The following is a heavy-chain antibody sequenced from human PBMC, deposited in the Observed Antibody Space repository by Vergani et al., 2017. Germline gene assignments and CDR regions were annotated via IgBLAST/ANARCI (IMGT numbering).Heavy chain of an antibody. D-gene: IGHD3-9*01. CDR2: IKSDGSIT. CDR1: GFSFNSYW. CDR3: ARARCIETCYMSNWLDS. Sequence: EVQLVESGGGVVRPGGSLRLSCAASGFSFNSYWMHWVRQVPGKGLLWVSRIKSDGSITAYADSVKGRFTISRDNAQNTLYLQMNSLRVKDTGVYYCARARCIETCYMSNWLDSWGQGTLVTVSS. V-gene: IGHV3-74*03. J-gene: IGHJ5*01.